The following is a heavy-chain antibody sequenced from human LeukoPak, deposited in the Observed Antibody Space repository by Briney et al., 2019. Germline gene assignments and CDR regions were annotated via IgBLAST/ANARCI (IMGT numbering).Heavy chain of an antibody. Sequence: PSETLSLTCTVSGGSINTYYGGWIRQTPGKGLEWIGYIYSRGSTNYNPSLKSRVTISVDTSKNQFSLKLTSVTAADTAVYYCARGFDDYDVLLGYEYWGQGILVTVSS. CDR2: IYSRGST. CDR1: GGSINTYY. D-gene: IGHD3-9*01. V-gene: IGHV4-59*01. J-gene: IGHJ4*02. CDR3: ARGFDDYDVLLGYEY.